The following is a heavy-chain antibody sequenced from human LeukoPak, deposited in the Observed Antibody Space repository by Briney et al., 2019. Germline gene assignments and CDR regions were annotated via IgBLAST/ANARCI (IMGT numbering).Heavy chain of an antibody. CDR2: ISHSGST. J-gene: IGHJ1*01. V-gene: IGHV4-34*01. CDR3: ARGRPGQH. Sequence: PSETLSLTCAVYGGSFSGYYWSWIRQPPGKGLEWIGEISHSGSTNYNPSLKSRVTISVDTSKNQFSLKLSSVTAADTAVYYCARGRPGQHWGQGTLVTVSS. CDR1: GGSFSGYY.